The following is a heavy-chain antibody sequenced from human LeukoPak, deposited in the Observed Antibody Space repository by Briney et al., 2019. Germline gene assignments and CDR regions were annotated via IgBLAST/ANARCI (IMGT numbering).Heavy chain of an antibody. J-gene: IGHJ5*02. Sequence: SETLSLTCTVSGGSISSYYWSWIRQPPGKGLEWIGYIYYSGSTNYNPSLKSRVTISVDTSKNQFSLKLSSVTAADTAVYYCARLREDWFDPWGQGTLVTVSS. D-gene: IGHD3-3*01. CDR1: GGSISSYY. CDR3: ARLREDWFDP. V-gene: IGHV4-59*08. CDR2: IYYSGST.